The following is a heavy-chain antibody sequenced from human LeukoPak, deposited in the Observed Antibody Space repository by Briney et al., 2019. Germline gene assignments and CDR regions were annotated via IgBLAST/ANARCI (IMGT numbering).Heavy chain of an antibody. D-gene: IGHD5-18*01. V-gene: IGHV1-2*06. J-gene: IGHJ4*02. CDR3: AREDSYGYFDH. CDR2: LIPNSGDT. CDR1: GYTFTGYY. Sequence: ASVQVSCKASGYTFTGYYMHWVRQAPGQGLEWMGRLIPNSGDTTYGQKFQGRVAVTRDTSINTVYMELSRLTFDDTAVYYCAREDSYGYFDHWGQGTRVTVSS.